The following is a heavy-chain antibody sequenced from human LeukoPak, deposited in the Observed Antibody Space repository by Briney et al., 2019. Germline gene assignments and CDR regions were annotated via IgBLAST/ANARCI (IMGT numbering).Heavy chain of an antibody. CDR1: GGSISSYY. CDR2: IYDSGST. Sequence: PSETLSLTCTVSGGSISSYYWSWIRQPPGKGLEWIGFIYDSGSTNYNPSLKSRVTISVDTSKNQFSLKLSSVTAADTAVYYCARGGAEQLGTHYYYYYMDVWGKGTTVTVSS. CDR3: ARGGAEQLGTHYYYYYMDV. D-gene: IGHD6-6*01. V-gene: IGHV4-59*01. J-gene: IGHJ6*03.